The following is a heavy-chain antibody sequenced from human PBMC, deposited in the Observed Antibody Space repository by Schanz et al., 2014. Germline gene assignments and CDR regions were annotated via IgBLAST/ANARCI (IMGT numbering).Heavy chain of an antibody. D-gene: IGHD1-26*01. J-gene: IGHJ4*02. Sequence: EVQLVESGGGWVQPGGSLRLSCAASGFTFSSYAMSWVRQAPGKGLEWVSAISGSGGSTYYADSVKGRFTISRDNSKNTLYLQMNSLRAEDTGLYFCARGGSGSHYRLDYWGQGTLVTVSS. CDR1: GFTFSSYA. CDR2: ISGSGGST. CDR3: ARGGSGSHYRLDY. V-gene: IGHV3-23*04.